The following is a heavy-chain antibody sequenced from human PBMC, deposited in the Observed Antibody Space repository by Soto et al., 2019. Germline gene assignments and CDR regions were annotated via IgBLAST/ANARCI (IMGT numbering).Heavy chain of an antibody. CDR2: INPRGGST. J-gene: IGHJ6*02. V-gene: IGHV1-46*03. Sequence: QVQLVQSGAEVKKPGASVKVSCKASGYTFTNYYIHWVRQAPGQGLEWMGVINPRGGSTSYAEKFQGRVTMTSDTSRTTVYMELSSLRSEDTAVYYCARPVGGNYGMDVWGQGTTVTVSS. CDR1: GYTFTNYY. D-gene: IGHD2-15*01. CDR3: ARPVGGNYGMDV.